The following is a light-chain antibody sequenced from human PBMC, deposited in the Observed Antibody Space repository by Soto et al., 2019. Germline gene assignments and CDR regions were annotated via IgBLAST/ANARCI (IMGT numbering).Light chain of an antibody. J-gene: IGKJ4*01. CDR1: QSITTF. CDR3: QQYSSYPLT. CDR2: DAS. V-gene: IGKV1-5*01. Sequence: DIPMTQSPSTLSASIGDRVTITCRASQSITTFLAWYQQKPGKAPQILIYDASKLEPGVPSRLSGGGSGTEFTLTISNLQPDDFATYYCQQYSSYPLTFGGGTRVEIK.